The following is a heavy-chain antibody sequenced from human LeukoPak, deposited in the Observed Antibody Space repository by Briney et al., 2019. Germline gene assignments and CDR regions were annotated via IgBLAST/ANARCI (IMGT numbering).Heavy chain of an antibody. CDR1: GGSISSYY. CDR3: ARGCPYGDYRQNYGMDV. J-gene: IGHJ6*02. D-gene: IGHD4-17*01. V-gene: IGHV4-59*01. Sequence: PSETLSLTCTVSGGSISSYYWSWIRQPPGKGLEWIGYIYYSGSTNYNPSLKSRVTISVDTSKNQFSLKLSSVTAADTAVYYCARGCPYGDYRQNYGMDVWGQGTTVTVSS. CDR2: IYYSGST.